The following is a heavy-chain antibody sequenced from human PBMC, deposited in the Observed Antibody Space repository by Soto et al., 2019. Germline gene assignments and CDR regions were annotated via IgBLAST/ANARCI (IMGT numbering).Heavy chain of an antibody. CDR2: LSGSGGST. J-gene: IGHJ4*02. CDR3: AKVQYSSGWPLPSSDD. V-gene: IGHV3-23*01. CDR1: GFSFSSYA. D-gene: IGHD6-19*01. Sequence: PGGSLRLSCAASGFSFSSYAMRWVRQAPRRGLEWVSALSGSGGSTYYAASVKGRFTISRDNSKNTLYLQMNSLRAEDTAVYYCAKVQYSSGWPLPSSDDWGQGTLVTVSS.